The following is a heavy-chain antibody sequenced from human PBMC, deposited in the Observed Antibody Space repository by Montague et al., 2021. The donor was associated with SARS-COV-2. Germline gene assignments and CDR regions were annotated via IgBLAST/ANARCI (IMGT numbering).Heavy chain of an antibody. J-gene: IGHJ4*02. CDR2: IRGNGGST. CDR1: GFTFSSYA. D-gene: IGHD3-9*01. V-gene: IGHV3-23*01. CDR3: ARLDIMTAYPCEY. Sequence: SLRLSCAASGFTFSSYAMSWVRQAPGKGLEWVSGIRGNGGSTYYADSVKGRFTISRDNPKNTLYLQMNSLRAEDTAVYYCARLDIMTAYPCEYWGQGTLVTVSS.